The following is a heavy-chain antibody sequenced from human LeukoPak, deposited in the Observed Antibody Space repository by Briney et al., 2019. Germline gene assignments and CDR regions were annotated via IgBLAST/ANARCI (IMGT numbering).Heavy chain of an antibody. D-gene: IGHD3-10*01. V-gene: IGHV1-18*01. Sequence: VASVKVSCKASGYTFTSYGISWVRQAPGQGLEWMGWISAYNGNTNYAQKLQGRVTMTTDTSTSTAYMELRSLRSDDTAVYYCARDLGSGSYYKGGYYYGMDVWGQGTTVTVSS. CDR2: ISAYNGNT. J-gene: IGHJ6*02. CDR1: GYTFTSYG. CDR3: ARDLGSGSYYKGGYYYGMDV.